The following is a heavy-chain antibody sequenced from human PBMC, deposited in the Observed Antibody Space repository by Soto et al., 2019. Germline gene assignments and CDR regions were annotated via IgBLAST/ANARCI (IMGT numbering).Heavy chain of an antibody. D-gene: IGHD4-17*01. J-gene: IGHJ5*02. Sequence: QVQLVQSGAEVRKPGASVKVSCKTSGYTFTKNALHWVRQAPGRGPEWMGWINPLNGYTKYSERLKGRVTITRDTSASTAFMELRSLRSEDTATYYCTIDDYGTIYGGLDPWGQGTLVTVSS. CDR1: GYTFTKNA. V-gene: IGHV1-3*01. CDR2: INPLNGYT. CDR3: TIDDYGTIYGGLDP.